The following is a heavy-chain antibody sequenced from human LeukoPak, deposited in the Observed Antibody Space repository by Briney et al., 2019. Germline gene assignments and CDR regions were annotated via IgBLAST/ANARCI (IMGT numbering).Heavy chain of an antibody. J-gene: IGHJ4*02. CDR2: ISWNSGSI. CDR3: ARDRVLGSGSSDY. Sequence: PGGSLRLSCAASGFTFDDYAMHWVRHAPGKGLEWVSGISWNSGSIGYADSVKGRFTVSRDNAKNTLYLQMNSLTTEDTAVYFCARDRVLGSGSSDYWGQGTLVTVSS. D-gene: IGHD3-10*01. V-gene: IGHV3-9*01. CDR1: GFTFDDYA.